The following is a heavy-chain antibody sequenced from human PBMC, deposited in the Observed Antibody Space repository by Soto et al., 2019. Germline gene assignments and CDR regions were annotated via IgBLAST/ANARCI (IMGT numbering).Heavy chain of an antibody. D-gene: IGHD3-16*02. V-gene: IGHV4-61*08. J-gene: IGHJ4*02. CDR3: ARMRGLGEISPFFDH. CDR2: IYPNGRT. CDR1: GGSISSGDYN. Sequence: PSETLSLTCTVSGGSISSGDYNWSWIRQPPGKGLEWIGYIYPNGRTNYNPSLRGRVAISIDKSKNQFSLRLDSVFAADAAVYFCARMRGLGEISPFFDHWGQGTLVTVSS.